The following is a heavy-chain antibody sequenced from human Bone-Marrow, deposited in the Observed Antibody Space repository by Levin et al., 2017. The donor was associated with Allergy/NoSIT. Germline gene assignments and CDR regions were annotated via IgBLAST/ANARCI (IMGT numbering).Heavy chain of an antibody. CDR2: IYSKTDGGTT. CDR3: ATGPASDYYYYMGV. V-gene: IGHV3-15*01. J-gene: IGHJ6*03. CDR1: GFTFNNAW. Sequence: GESLKISCAASGFTFNNAWMTWVRQAPGKGLEWVGRIYSKTDGGTTDYAAPVKGRFTISSEDSKDTLFLQMNSLKIEDTAVYYCATGPASDYYYYMGVWGMGTTVTVSS.